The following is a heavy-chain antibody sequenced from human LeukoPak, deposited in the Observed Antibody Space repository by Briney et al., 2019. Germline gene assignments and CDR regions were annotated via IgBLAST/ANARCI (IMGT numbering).Heavy chain of an antibody. CDR2: IYYSGST. CDR1: GGSISSYY. Sequence: PSETLSLTCTVSGGSISSYYWSWIRQPPGKGLEWIGYIYYSGSTNYNPSLKSRVTISVDTSKNQFSLKLSSVTAADTAIYFCARHAVSGSYYSPLDYWGQGTLVTASS. CDR3: ARHAVSGSYYSPLDY. D-gene: IGHD3-10*01. J-gene: IGHJ4*02. V-gene: IGHV4-59*08.